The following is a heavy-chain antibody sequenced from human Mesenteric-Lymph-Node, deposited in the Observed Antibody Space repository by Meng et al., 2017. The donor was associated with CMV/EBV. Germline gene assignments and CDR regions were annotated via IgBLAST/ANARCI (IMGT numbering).Heavy chain of an antibody. Sequence: LSLTCAASGFTFSLYAMHWVRQAPGKGLEWVAVISYDGSNKYYTDSVKGRFTISRDNSKNTLFLQMNSLRAEDTAVYYCATSVVSDTFDIWGQGTMVTVSS. CDR3: ATSVVSDTFDI. J-gene: IGHJ3*02. D-gene: IGHD4-23*01. CDR2: ISYDGSNK. CDR1: GFTFSLYA. V-gene: IGHV3-30*04.